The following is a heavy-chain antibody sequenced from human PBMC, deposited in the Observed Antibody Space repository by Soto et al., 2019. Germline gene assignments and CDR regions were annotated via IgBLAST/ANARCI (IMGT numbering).Heavy chain of an antibody. CDR1: GFTFSSYA. Sequence: DVQLLESGGGLVQPGGSLRLSCAASGFTFSSYAMSWVRQAPGKGLEWVSTMSGSGVTTYYADSAKGRLTLSRDNSKNALYLQMSSLRADDTAVYYCAKDKGTLSAFDVWGQGTMVTVSS. CDR2: MSGSGVTT. D-gene: IGHD1-1*01. CDR3: AKDKGTLSAFDV. J-gene: IGHJ3*01. V-gene: IGHV3-23*01.